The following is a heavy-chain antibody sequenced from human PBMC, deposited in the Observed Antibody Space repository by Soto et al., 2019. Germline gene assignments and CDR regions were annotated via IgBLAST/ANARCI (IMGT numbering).Heavy chain of an antibody. CDR3: ASWAGYSK. CDR2: VSPSSGTR. V-gene: IGHV1-8*01. CDR1: GYTFNTYD. D-gene: IGHD3-9*01. J-gene: IGHJ4*02. Sequence: QVQLVQSGAEVREPGASVKVSCKASGYTFNTYDVNSVRQAPGQGPEWMGRVSPSSGTRDYAQRFQGRLTLTRDTSISTAYMELNSLASEDTAVYYCASWAGYSKWGQGTLVSVSS.